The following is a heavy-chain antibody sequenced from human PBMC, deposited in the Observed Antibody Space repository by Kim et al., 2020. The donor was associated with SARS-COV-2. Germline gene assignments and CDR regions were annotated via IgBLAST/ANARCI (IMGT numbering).Heavy chain of an antibody. Sequence: TLFTPPLRGRLTMSQDTSKNQFSLRLSSVTAADTAVYYCTKPRAWANTFDVWGRGTMVTVSS. J-gene: IGHJ3*01. V-gene: IGHV4-39*01. CDR2: T. D-gene: IGHD2-8*01. CDR3: TKPRAWANTFDV.